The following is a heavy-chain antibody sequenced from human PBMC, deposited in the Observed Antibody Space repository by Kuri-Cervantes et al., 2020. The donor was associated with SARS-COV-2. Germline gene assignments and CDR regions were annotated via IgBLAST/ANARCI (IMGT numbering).Heavy chain of an antibody. V-gene: IGHV1-2*02. CDR1: GYTFTGYY. J-gene: IGHJ5*02. D-gene: IGHD2-2*01. Sequence: ASVKVSCKASGYTFTGYYMHWVRQAPGQGLEWMGWINPNSGGTNYAQKFQGRVTMTRDTSISTAYMELSRLRSDDTAVYYCARGDYCSSTSCSKRGDWFDPWGQGTLVTVSS. CDR2: INPNSGGT. CDR3: ARGDYCSSTSCSKRGDWFDP.